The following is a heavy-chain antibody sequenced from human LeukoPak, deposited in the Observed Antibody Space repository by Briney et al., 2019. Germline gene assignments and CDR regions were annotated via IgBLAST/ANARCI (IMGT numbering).Heavy chain of an antibody. J-gene: IGHJ4*02. CDR2: VTYDGNNQ. CDR3: ARAPVRGAVAGVDC. Sequence: GGSLRLSCAASGFTFNNYAMHWVRQAPGKGLEWVAVVTYDGNNQYYADSVKGRFTVSRDNSRNTVNLQMNSLRGEDTAVYYCARAPVRGAVAGVDCWGQGTLVTVSS. D-gene: IGHD6-19*01. CDR1: GFTFNNYA. V-gene: IGHV3-30*04.